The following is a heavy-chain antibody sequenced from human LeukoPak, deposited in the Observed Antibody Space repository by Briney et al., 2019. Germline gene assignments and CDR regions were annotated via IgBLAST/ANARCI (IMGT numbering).Heavy chain of an antibody. CDR3: ARGMVTADYFDY. CDR2: INHSGST. J-gene: IGHJ4*02. CDR1: GGSFSGYY. Sequence: PSETLSLTCAVYGGSFSGYYWSWIRQPPGKGLEWIGEINHSGSTNYNPSLKSRVTISVDTSKNQFSLKLSSVTAADTAVYYCARGMVTADYFDYWGQGTLVTVSS. D-gene: IGHD2-21*02. V-gene: IGHV4-34*01.